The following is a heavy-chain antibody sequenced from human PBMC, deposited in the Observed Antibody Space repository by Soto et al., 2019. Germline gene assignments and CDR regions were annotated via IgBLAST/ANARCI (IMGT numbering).Heavy chain of an antibody. J-gene: IGHJ4*02. CDR3: ARGMYSSSSRDIAAAGHARD. D-gene: IGHD6-6*01. Sequence: ASVKVSCKASGYTFTSYGISWVRQAPGQGLEWMGWISAYNGNTNYAQKLQGRVTMTTDTSTSTAYMELRSLRSDDTAVYYCARGMYSSSSRDIAAAGHARDWGQGTLVTVSS. CDR1: GYTFTSYG. V-gene: IGHV1-18*04. CDR2: ISAYNGNT.